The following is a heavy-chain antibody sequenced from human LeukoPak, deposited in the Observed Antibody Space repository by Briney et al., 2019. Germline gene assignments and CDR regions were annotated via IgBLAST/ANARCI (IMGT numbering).Heavy chain of an antibody. Sequence: GASVKVSCKASGYTFTSYGISWVRQAPGQGLEWMGWISAYNGNTNYAQKLQGRVTMTTDTSTSTAYMELRSLSSDDTAVYYCAKDRAYYYYSWSKSGWYWGQGTLATASS. CDR3: AKDRAYYYYSWSKSGWY. D-gene: IGHD3-10*01. CDR2: ISAYNGNT. J-gene: IGHJ4*01. CDR1: GYTFTSYG. V-gene: IGHV1-18*01.